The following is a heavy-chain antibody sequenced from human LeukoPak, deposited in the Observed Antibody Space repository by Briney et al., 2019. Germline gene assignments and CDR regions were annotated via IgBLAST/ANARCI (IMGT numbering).Heavy chain of an antibody. CDR3: ARSQTGDPLDY. J-gene: IGHJ4*02. V-gene: IGHV3-21*01. Sequence: GGSLRLSCAASGFTFSSYSMNWVRQAPGKGLEWVSSISSSSSYIYYADSVKRRFTISRDNAKSSLYLQMNSLRAEDTAVYYCARSQTGDPLDYWGQGTLVTVSS. CDR2: ISSSSSYI. D-gene: IGHD7-27*01. CDR1: GFTFSSYS.